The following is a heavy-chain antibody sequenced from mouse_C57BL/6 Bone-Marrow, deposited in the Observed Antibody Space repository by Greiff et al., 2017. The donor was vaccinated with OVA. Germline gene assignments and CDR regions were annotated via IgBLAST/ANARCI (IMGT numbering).Heavy chain of an antibody. J-gene: IGHJ3*01. CDR3: ARRGDYYGSSSGGFAY. Sequence: QVQLQQSGAELVKPGASVKLSCKASGYTFTSYWMHWVKQRPGQGLEWIGMIHPNSGSTNYNEKFKSKATLTVDKSSSTAYMQLSSLTSEDSAVYYCARRGDYYGSSSGGFAYWGQGTLVTVSA. D-gene: IGHD1-1*01. CDR1: GYTFTSYW. CDR2: IHPNSGST. V-gene: IGHV1-64*01.